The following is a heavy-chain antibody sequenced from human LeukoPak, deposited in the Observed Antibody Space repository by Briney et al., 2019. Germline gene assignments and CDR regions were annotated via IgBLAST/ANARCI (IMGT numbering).Heavy chain of an antibody. J-gene: IGHJ4*02. CDR3: ARGEEYYDFWSGYSRYYFDY. CDR1: GFTFSSYS. V-gene: IGHV3-48*04. Sequence: HPGGSLRLSCAASGFTFSSYSMNWVRQAPGKGLEWVSYISSSSSTIYYADSVKGRFTISRDNAKNSLYLQMNSLRAEDTAVYYCARGEEYYDFWSGYSRYYFDYWGQGTLVTVSS. CDR2: ISSSSSTI. D-gene: IGHD3-3*01.